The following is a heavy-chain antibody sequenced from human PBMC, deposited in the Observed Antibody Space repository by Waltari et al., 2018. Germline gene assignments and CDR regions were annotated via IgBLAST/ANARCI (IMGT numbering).Heavy chain of an antibody. CDR2: ISYDGSNK. D-gene: IGHD5-12*01. Sequence: QVQLVESGGGVVQPGRSLRLSCAASGFTFSSYAMHWVRQAPGKGLEWVAVISYDGSNKYYAESVEGRFTISSDNSKTTLYLQMNGLRAEDTAVYYCAREGIGDGYNLGLFDYWGQGTLVTVSS. CDR1: GFTFSSYA. J-gene: IGHJ4*02. CDR3: AREGIGDGYNLGLFDY. V-gene: IGHV3-30-3*01.